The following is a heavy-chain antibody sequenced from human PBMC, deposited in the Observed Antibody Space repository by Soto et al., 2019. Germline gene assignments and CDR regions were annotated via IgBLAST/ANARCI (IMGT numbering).Heavy chain of an antibody. J-gene: IGHJ3*02. CDR1: RFTITSKS. CDR2: ISAYNGNT. CDR3: ARDQMVRGLFAFDI. V-gene: IGHV1-18*01. Sequence: VEATWKECRFTITSKSISWAHQDTGQGLEWMGWISAYNGNTNYAQKLQGRVTMTTDTSTSTAYMELRSLRSDDTAVYYCARDQMVRGLFAFDIWGQGTMVTVSS. D-gene: IGHD3-10*01.